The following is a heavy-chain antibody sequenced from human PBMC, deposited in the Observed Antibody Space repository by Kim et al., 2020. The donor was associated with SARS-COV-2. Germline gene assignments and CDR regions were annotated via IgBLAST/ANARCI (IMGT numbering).Heavy chain of an antibody. V-gene: IGHV1-18*01. CDR2: ISAYNGNT. CDR1: GYTFTSYG. CDR3: AGNYYGSGGYYGSYTYSGM. D-gene: IGHD3-10*01. Sequence: ASVKVSCKASGYTFTSYGISWVRQAPGQGLEWMGWISAYNGNTNYAQKLQGRVTMTTTTSTTPPSMSLRGRRPNATAGYTCAGNYYGSGGYYGSYTYSGM. J-gene: IGHJ6*01.